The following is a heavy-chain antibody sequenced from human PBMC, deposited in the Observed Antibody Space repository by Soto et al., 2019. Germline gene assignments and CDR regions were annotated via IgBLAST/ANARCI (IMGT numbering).Heavy chain of an antibody. CDR3: ARDKDFWSGYYTSFDY. CDR2: ISAYNGNT. J-gene: IGHJ4*02. D-gene: IGHD3-3*01. V-gene: IGHV1-18*01. CDR1: GYTFTSYG. Sequence: GASVKVSCKASGYTFTSYGISWVRQAPGQGLEWMGWISAYNGNTNYAQKLQGRVTMTTDTSTSTAYMELRSLRSDDTAVYYCARDKDFWSGYYTSFDYWGQGTLVTVSS.